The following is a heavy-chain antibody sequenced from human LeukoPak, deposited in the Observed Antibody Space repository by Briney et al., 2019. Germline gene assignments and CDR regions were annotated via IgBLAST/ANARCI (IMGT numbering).Heavy chain of an antibody. V-gene: IGHV1-46*01. CDR1: GYTFTDYY. J-gene: IGHJ4*02. D-gene: IGHD2-2*01. CDR3: ARGGCTSTSCYDY. CDR2: IDPSGGST. Sequence: ASVKVPCKASGYTFTDYYMHWVRQAPGQGLEWMGIIDPSGGSTNYEQKFQGRVTMTRDTSTSTVYMELSSLRSDGTAVYYCARGGCTSTSCYDYWGQGSLVTVSS.